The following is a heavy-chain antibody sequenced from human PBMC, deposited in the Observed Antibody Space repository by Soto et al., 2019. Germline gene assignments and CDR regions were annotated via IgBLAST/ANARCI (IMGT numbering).Heavy chain of an antibody. CDR1: VFPFSDSY. J-gene: IGHJ5*02. V-gene: IGHV3-11*01. CDR2: ISSTGSTP. D-gene: IGHD6-6*01. Sequence: GGSLRLSCAASVFPFSDSYMAWIRQAPGKGLEEIATISSTGSTPYYADSVKGRFTISRDNAQNSLYLEMNNLRAEDTAVYYCARGQQLVANWLDPWGQGILVTVSS. CDR3: ARGQQLVANWLDP.